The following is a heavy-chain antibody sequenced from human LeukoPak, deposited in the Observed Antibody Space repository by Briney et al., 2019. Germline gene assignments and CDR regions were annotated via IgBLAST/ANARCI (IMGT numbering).Heavy chain of an antibody. J-gene: IGHJ4*02. V-gene: IGHV1-69*04. CDR2: IIPILGIA. D-gene: IGHD1-26*01. Sequence: SVKVSCKASGGTFSSYAISWVRQAPGQGLEWMGRIIPILGIANYAQKFQGRVTITADKSTSTAYMELSSLRSEDTAVYYCAGSGSYWGVFDYWGQGTLVTVSS. CDR3: AGSGSYWGVFDY. CDR1: GGTFSSYA.